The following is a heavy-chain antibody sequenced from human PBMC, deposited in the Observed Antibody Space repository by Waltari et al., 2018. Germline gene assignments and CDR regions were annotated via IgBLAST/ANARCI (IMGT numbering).Heavy chain of an antibody. V-gene: IGHV1-2*02. D-gene: IGHD4-4*01. CDR2: INPNSGGT. J-gene: IGHJ4*02. CDR1: GYTFTGYY. Sequence: QVQLVQSGAEVKKPGASVKVSCKASGYTFTGYYMHWVRQAPGQGLEWMGWINPNSGGTNYAQKFQGRVTMTRDTSISTAYMELSRLRSDDTAVYYCARDLRRTVTTGRALDYWGQGTLVTVSS. CDR3: ARDLRRTVTTGRALDY.